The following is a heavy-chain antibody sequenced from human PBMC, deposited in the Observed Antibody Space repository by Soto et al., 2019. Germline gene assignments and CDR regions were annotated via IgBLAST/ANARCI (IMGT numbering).Heavy chain of an antibody. V-gene: IGHV3-7*01. Sequence: GESLKISCAASGFTFSSYWMSWVRQAPGKGLEWVANIKQDGSEKYYVDSVKGRFTISRDNAKNSLYLQMNSLRAEDTAVYYCARDGSDIVVVPAARHYYYYYMDVWGKGTTVTVSS. CDR3: ARDGSDIVVVPAARHYYYYYMDV. J-gene: IGHJ6*03. CDR2: IKQDGSEK. CDR1: GFTFSSYW. D-gene: IGHD2-2*01.